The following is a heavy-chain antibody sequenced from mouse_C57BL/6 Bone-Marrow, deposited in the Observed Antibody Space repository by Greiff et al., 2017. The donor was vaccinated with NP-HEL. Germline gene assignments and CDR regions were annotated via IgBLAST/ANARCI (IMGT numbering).Heavy chain of an antibody. Sequence: QVQLKQSGAELARPGASVKMSCKASGYTFTSYTMHWVKQRPGQGLEWIGYINPSSGSTKYNQKFKDKATLTADKSSSTAYMQLSSLTSEDSAVYYCAREDYYYYGSWGQGTSVTVSS. D-gene: IGHD1-1*01. CDR2: INPSSGST. CDR1: GYTFTSYT. V-gene: IGHV1-4*01. CDR3: AREDYYYYGS. J-gene: IGHJ4*01.